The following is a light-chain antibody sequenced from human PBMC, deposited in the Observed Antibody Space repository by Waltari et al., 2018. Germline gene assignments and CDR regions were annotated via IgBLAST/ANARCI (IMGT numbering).Light chain of an antibody. CDR1: SSDVGGYNF. CDR3: SSYGGYNTPYV. Sequence: QSALTQPPSASGSPEQSVTISCTGSSSDVGGYNFVSWHQQHPGKAPKPMVYEVIKRPSGVPDRFSGAKSGNTASLTVSGLQSEDEADYYCSSYGGYNTPYVFGGGTKLTVL. V-gene: IGLV2-8*01. CDR2: EVI. J-gene: IGLJ2*01.